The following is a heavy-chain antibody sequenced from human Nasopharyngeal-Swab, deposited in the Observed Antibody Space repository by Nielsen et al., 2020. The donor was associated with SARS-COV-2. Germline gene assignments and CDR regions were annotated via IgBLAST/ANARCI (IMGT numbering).Heavy chain of an antibody. D-gene: IGHD3-9*01. V-gene: IGHV3-33*01. Sequence: GGSLRLSCAASGFTFSSYGMHWVRQAPGKGLEWVAVIWYDGSNKYYADSVKGRFTISRDNSKNTLYLQMNSLRAEETAVYYCARAGGGLRYFDWLLYPPGFDYWGQGTLVTVSS. CDR1: GFTFSSYG. J-gene: IGHJ4*02. CDR3: ARAGGGLRYFDWLLYPPGFDY. CDR2: IWYDGSNK.